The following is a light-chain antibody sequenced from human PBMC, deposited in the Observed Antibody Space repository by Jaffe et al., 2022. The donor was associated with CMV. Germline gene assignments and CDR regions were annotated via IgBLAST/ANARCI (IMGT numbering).Light chain of an antibody. Sequence: DIQLTQSPSFLSASVGDRVTITCRASQGISGYLAWYQQKPGKAPNLLIYAGSTLQSGVPSRFSGSGSGTEFTLTISNLQPEDFATYYCQQGTFGGGTKVEI. V-gene: IGKV1-9*01. CDR1: QGISGY. CDR3: QQGT. CDR2: AGS. J-gene: IGKJ4*01.